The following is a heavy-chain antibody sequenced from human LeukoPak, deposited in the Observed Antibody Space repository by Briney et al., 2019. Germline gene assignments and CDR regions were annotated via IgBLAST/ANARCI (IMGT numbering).Heavy chain of an antibody. CDR3: AKDSANGWLVLFSVHSY. Sequence: PGGSLRLSCAASGFTFSSYAMSWVRQAPGGGLEWVSAISGSGGSTYYADSVKGRFTISRDNSKNTLHLQMNSLRAEDTAVYYCAKDSANGWLVLFSVHSYWGQGTLVTVSS. J-gene: IGHJ4*02. CDR1: GFTFSSYA. CDR2: ISGSGGST. D-gene: IGHD6-19*01. V-gene: IGHV3-23*01.